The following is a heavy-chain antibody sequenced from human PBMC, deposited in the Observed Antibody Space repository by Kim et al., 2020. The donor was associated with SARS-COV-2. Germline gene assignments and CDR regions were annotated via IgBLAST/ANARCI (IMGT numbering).Heavy chain of an antibody. CDR3: ARGVTMIRGNYFDY. V-gene: IGHV3-48*02. Sequence: ADSWKGRFTISRDNAKNSLYLQMNSLRDEDTAVYYCARGVTMIRGNYFDYWGQGTLVTVSS. D-gene: IGHD3-10*01. J-gene: IGHJ4*02.